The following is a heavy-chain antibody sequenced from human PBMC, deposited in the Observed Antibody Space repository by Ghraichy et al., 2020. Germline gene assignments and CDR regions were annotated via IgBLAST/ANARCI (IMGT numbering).Heavy chain of an antibody. J-gene: IGHJ3*02. V-gene: IGHV3-23*01. CDR3: AKPQTSAWRNDGFDM. Sequence: GGSLRLSCAASGFTFSNYAMNWVRHAPGKGLEWVSGISASGSGTYPASGSSTQYADSVKGRFTISRDNSKNSLYLEMSSLGADDTAVYYCAKPQTSAWRNDGFDMWGQGTMVTVAS. CDR2: ISASGSGT. CDR1: GFTFSNYA. D-gene: IGHD1-1*01.